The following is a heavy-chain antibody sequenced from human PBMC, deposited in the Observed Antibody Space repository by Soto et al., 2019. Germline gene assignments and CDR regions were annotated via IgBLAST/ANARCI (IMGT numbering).Heavy chain of an antibody. Sequence: GGSLRLSCAASGFIFSSYVIHWVRQAPGKGLEWVEVISYDESNKYYADSVKDRFTISRDNSKNTLYLQMNSLRPEDTAVYYCAKDIYPGYSYGLGDYWGQGTLVTVS. J-gene: IGHJ4*02. V-gene: IGHV3-30*18. D-gene: IGHD5-18*01. CDR1: GFIFSSYV. CDR2: ISYDESNK. CDR3: AKDIYPGYSYGLGDY.